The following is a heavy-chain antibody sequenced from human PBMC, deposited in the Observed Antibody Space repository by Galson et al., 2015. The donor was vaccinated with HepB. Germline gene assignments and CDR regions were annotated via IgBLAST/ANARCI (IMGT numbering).Heavy chain of an antibody. D-gene: IGHD4-17*01. Sequence: QSGAEVKKPGESLKISCKGSGYSFTSYWIGWVRQMPGKGLEWMGIIYPGDSDTRYSPSFQGLVTISADKSISTAYLQWSSLKASDTAMYYCARTSYGDPPYDAFDIWGQGTMVTVSS. V-gene: IGHV5-51*01. J-gene: IGHJ3*02. CDR3: ARTSYGDPPYDAFDI. CDR1: GYSFTSYW. CDR2: IYPGDSDT.